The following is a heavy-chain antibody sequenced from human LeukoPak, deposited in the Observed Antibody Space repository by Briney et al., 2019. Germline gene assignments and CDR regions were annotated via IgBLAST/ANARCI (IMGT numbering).Heavy chain of an antibody. Sequence: SETLSLTCAVYGGSFSGYYWSWIRQPAGKGLEWIGRIYTSGSTNYNPSLKSRVTMSVDTSKNQFSLKLSSVTAADTAVYYCARDRYYYDSSGSRIFDYWGQGTLVTVSS. CDR1: GGSFSGYY. V-gene: IGHV4-4*07. J-gene: IGHJ4*02. CDR2: IYTSGST. D-gene: IGHD3-22*01. CDR3: ARDRYYYDSSGSRIFDY.